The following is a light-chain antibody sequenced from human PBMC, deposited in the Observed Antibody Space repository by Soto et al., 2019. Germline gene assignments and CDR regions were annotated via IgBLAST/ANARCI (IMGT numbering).Light chain of an antibody. Sequence: DIQVTQSPSSLSESIGDRVTITCRASQSISTRLAWFQQKPGRAPKLLIYQASSLESGVPSRFSGSGSGTQFTLTISSLQPEDFATYYCKQYNRYWTFGQGTKVEIK. J-gene: IGKJ1*01. CDR3: KQYNRYWT. V-gene: IGKV1-5*03. CDR2: QAS. CDR1: QSISTR.